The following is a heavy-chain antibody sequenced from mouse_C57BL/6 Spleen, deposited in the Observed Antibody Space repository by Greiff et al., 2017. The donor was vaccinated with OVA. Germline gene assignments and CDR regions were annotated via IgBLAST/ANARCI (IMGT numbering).Heavy chain of an antibody. CDR1: GYSFTGYY. V-gene: IGHV1-42*01. D-gene: IGHD3-3*01. CDR2: INPSTGGT. Sequence: EVQLQQSGPELVKPGASVKLSCKASGYSFTGYYMNWVKQSPEQSLEWIGEINPSTGGTTYNQKFKAKATLTVDKSSSTAYMQLKSLTSEDSAVYYCATRTIDYWGQGTTLTVSS. CDR3: ATRTIDY. J-gene: IGHJ2*01.